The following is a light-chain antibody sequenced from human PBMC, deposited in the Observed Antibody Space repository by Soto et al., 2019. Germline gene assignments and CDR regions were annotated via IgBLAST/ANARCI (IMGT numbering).Light chain of an antibody. CDR3: QQYGSSPWT. Sequence: ETVLTQSPGTLSLSPGERATLSCRASQTVRNSYLAWYQQEPGQAPRLLIYGASSRATGIPDRFSGSGSGTDFTLTISRLEPEDFVVYYCQQYGSSPWTFGQGNKVEIK. CDR1: QTVRNSY. V-gene: IGKV3-20*01. J-gene: IGKJ1*01. CDR2: GAS.